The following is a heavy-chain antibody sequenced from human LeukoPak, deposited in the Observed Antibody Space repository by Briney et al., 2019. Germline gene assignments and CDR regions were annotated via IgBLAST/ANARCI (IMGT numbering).Heavy chain of an antibody. J-gene: IGHJ4*02. CDR3: ARASTYYDFSL. CDR2: IYTSGST. CDR1: GGSISSGSYY. Sequence: PSQTLSLTCTVSGGSISSGSYYWRWIRQPAGTGLEWIGRIYTSGSTNYNPSLKSRVTISVDTSKNQFSLKLSSVTAADTAVYYCARASTYYDFSLWGQGTLVTVSS. D-gene: IGHD3-3*01. V-gene: IGHV4-61*02.